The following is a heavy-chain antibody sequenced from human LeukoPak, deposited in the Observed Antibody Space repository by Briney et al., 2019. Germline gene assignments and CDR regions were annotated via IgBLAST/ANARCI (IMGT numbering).Heavy chain of an antibody. D-gene: IGHD3-3*01. V-gene: IGHV1-18*01. CDR2: ISAYNGNT. Sequence: ASVKVSCKASGYTFTSYGISWVRQAPGQGLEWMGWISAYNGNTNYAQKLQGRVTMTTDTSTSTAYMELRSLRSDDTAVYYCARGDYDFGSGYYSPDAFDIWGQGTMVTVSS. J-gene: IGHJ3*02. CDR1: GYTFTSYG. CDR3: ARGDYDFGSGYYSPDAFDI.